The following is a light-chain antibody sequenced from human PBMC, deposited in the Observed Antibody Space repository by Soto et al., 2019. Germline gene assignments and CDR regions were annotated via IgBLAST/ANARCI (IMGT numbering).Light chain of an antibody. CDR2: GAS. V-gene: IGKV3-15*01. J-gene: IGKJ1*01. CDR1: QSVSSN. Sequence: EIVMTQSPATLSVSPGERATLSCRASQSVSSNLAWYKQKPGKAPRLLIYGASTRATGIPARFSGSGSGTEFTLTISSLQSEDFAVYYCQQYNNWPPSWTFGQGTKVDIK. CDR3: QQYNNWPPSWT.